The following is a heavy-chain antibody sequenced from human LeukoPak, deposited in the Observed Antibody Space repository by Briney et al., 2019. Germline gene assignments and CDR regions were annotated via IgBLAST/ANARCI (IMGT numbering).Heavy chain of an antibody. CDR1: GGTFSSYA. J-gene: IGHJ3*02. CDR2: ISAYNGNT. D-gene: IGHD3-3*01. CDR3: ARVRFAPGRDAFDI. V-gene: IGHV1-18*01. Sequence: ASVKVSCKASGGTFSSYAISWVRQAPGQGLEWMGRISAYNGNTNYAQKLQGRVTMTTDTSTSTAYMELRSLRSDDTAMYYCARVRFAPGRDAFDIWGQGTMVTVSS.